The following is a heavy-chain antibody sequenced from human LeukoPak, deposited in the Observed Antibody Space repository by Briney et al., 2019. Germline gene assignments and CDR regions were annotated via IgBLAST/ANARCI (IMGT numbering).Heavy chain of an antibody. CDR3: ARVGWQQPPYSNYYYYYYMDV. CDR2: IYSGGST. Sequence: HPGGSLRLSCAASGFTVSSNYMSWVRQAPGKGLEWVSVIYSGGSTYYADSVKGRFTISRDNSKNTLYLQMNSLRAEDTAVYYCARVGWQQPPYSNYYYYYYMDVWGKGTTVTISS. V-gene: IGHV3-53*01. J-gene: IGHJ6*03. CDR1: GFTVSSNY. D-gene: IGHD6-13*01.